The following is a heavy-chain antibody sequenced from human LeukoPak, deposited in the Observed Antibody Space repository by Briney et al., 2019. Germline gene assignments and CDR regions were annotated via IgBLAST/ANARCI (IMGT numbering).Heavy chain of an antibody. V-gene: IGHV4-59*01. D-gene: IGHD6-19*01. CDR2: IYYSGST. Sequence: SETLSLTCTVSGGSISSYYWSWIRQPPGKGLEWIGYIYYSGSTNYNPSLKSRVTISVDTSKNQFSLKLSSVTAADTAVYYCASSVAVRGVKAFDIWGQGTMVTVSS. J-gene: IGHJ3*02. CDR1: GGSISSYY. CDR3: ASSVAVRGVKAFDI.